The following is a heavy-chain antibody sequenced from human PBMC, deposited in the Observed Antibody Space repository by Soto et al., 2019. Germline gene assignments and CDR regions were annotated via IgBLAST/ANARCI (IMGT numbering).Heavy chain of an antibody. CDR3: AKVESYDFWGGYDYYDYSHYGMDV. CDR1: EFTFNNYA. Sequence: PRGSLRLSCAASEFTFNNYAMTWVRQTPGKGLEWAAGISGPGGRTYYADSVKGRFTISRDNSKNTLFLQMNGLRGEDTAVYYCAKVESYDFWGGYDYYDYSHYGMDVWGQGTTVTVSS. J-gene: IGHJ6*02. V-gene: IGHV3-23*01. D-gene: IGHD3-3*01. CDR2: ISGPGGRT.